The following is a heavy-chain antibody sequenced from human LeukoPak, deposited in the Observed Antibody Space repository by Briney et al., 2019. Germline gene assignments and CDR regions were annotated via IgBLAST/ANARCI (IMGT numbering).Heavy chain of an antibody. Sequence: HPSQTLSLTCTVSGGSISSGSYYWSWIRQPAGKGLEWIGRIYTSGSTTYNSSLKSRVTISLDTSKNHFSLRLSSVTAADTAVYYCARDREVGATGYYFDYWGQGTLVTVSS. D-gene: IGHD1-26*01. CDR1: GGSISSGSYY. CDR2: IYTSGST. CDR3: ARDREVGATGYYFDY. J-gene: IGHJ4*02. V-gene: IGHV4-61*02.